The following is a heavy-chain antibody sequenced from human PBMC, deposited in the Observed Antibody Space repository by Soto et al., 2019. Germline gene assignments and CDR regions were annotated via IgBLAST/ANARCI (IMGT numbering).Heavy chain of an antibody. V-gene: IGHV3-74*01. J-gene: IGHJ4*02. D-gene: IGHD3-3*01. CDR1: GFTFSSYW. CDR2: INSDGSST. Sequence: EVQLVESGGGLVQPGGSLRLSCAASGFTFSSYWMHWVRQAPGKGLVWVSRINSDGSSTSYADSVKGRFTISRDNAKNTLYLQMNSLRAEDTAVYYCASGPWYYDFWRRDYFDYWGQGTLVTVSS. CDR3: ASGPWYYDFWRRDYFDY.